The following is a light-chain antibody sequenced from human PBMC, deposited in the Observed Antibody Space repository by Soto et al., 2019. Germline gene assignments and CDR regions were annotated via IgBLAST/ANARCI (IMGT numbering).Light chain of an antibody. J-gene: IGKJ5*01. Sequence: EIVLTQSPATLSLSPGERVTLSCRASQSVGNSLAWYQQKPGQAPRILMYDASSRATGIAARFSGSGYGTDFTLTISRLEPEDFAVYYCQHRSDWPSFGQGTRLEI. CDR1: QSVGNS. V-gene: IGKV3-11*01. CDR3: QHRSDWPS. CDR2: DAS.